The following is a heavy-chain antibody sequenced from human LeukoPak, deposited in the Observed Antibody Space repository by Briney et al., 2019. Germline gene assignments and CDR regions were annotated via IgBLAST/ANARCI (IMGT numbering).Heavy chain of an antibody. CDR3: ASGPPTDSSGTHYYYYYMDV. V-gene: IGHV1-18*01. D-gene: IGHD3-22*01. Sequence: GASVKVSCKASGYTFTNYGVSWVRQAPGQGLEWMGWISVYTGNTNYAQNLQGRVTMTTDTSTSTAYMELRSLRSDDTALYYCASGPPTDSSGTHYYYYYMDVWGKGTTVTISS. J-gene: IGHJ6*03. CDR1: GYTFTNYG. CDR2: ISVYTGNT.